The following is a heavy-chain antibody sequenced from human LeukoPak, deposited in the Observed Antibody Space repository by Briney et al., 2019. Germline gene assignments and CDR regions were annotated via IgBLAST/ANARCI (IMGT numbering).Heavy chain of an antibody. J-gene: IGHJ4*02. CDR1: EYSFTSYW. CDR2: IDPSDSYT. CDR3: ARRLRTHYGGNPVDY. Sequence: GESLQISCKGSEYSFTSYWISWVRQMPGKGLEWMRRIDPSDSYTNYSPSSQGHVTISADKSISTAYLQWSSLKASDTAMYYCARRLRTHYGGNPVDYWGQGTLVTVSS. V-gene: IGHV5-10-1*01. D-gene: IGHD4-23*01.